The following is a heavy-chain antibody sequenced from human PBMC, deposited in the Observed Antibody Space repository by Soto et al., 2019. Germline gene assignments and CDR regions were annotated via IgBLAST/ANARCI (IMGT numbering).Heavy chain of an antibody. D-gene: IGHD3-3*01. CDR2: IVVGSGNT. J-gene: IGHJ3*01. Sequence: SVKVSCKASGFTFTSSAVQWVRQARGQRLEWIGWIVVGSGNTNYAQKFQERVTITRDTSTSTAYMELGSLRSEDTAVYYCARDWFRLNFCCDGVDLDAFDFWGQGSMVTGSS. V-gene: IGHV1-58*01. CDR3: ARDWFRLNFCCDGVDLDAFDF. CDR1: GFTFTSSA.